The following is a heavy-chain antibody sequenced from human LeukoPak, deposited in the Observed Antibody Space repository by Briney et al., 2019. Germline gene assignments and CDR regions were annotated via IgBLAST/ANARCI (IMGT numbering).Heavy chain of an antibody. V-gene: IGHV1-18*01. Sequence: ASVKVSCKASGYSFTSYGLTWVRQAPGQGLEWMGWISTYNGSTNYAQNFQGRITMTTDTPTSTAYMELRSLRFDDTAEYYCAAWGTSISPGYYYGMDVWGQGTTVTVSS. J-gene: IGHJ6*02. D-gene: IGHD1/OR15-1a*01. CDR2: ISTYNGST. CDR1: GYSFTSYG. CDR3: AAWGTSISPGYYYGMDV.